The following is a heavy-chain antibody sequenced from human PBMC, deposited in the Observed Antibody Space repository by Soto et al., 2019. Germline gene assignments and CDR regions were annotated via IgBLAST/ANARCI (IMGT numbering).Heavy chain of an antibody. V-gene: IGHV1-2*04. D-gene: IGHD1-7*01. Sequence: ASVKVACKASGYSFTGYYMHWGRQTPGQGLEWMGWINPNSGGTNYAQKFQGWVTMTRDTSISTAYMELSRLRSDDTAVYYCARTKLAYDAFDIWGQGIMVTVSS. J-gene: IGHJ3*02. CDR3: ARTKLAYDAFDI. CDR1: GYSFTGYY. CDR2: INPNSGGT.